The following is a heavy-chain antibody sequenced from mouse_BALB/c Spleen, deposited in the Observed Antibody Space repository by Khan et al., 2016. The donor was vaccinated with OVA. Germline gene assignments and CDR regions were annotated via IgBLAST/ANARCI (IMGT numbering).Heavy chain of an antibody. V-gene: IGHV2-6-7*01. CDR1: GFSLTGYG. CDR2: IWGDGTT. J-gene: IGHJ3*01. CDR3: ARLRYPVPFAY. D-gene: IGHD2-14*01. Sequence: QVQLKQSGPGLVAPSQSLSITCTVSGFSLTGYGVNWVRQPPGKGLEWLGMIWGDGTTDNNSALKSRRSISKANSKSQVFLKMNSLQTDDTARYYCARLRYPVPFAYWGQGTLVTVSA.